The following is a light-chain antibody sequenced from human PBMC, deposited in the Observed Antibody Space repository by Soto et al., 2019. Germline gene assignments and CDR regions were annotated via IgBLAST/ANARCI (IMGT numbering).Light chain of an antibody. V-gene: IGKV3-20*01. CDR3: QQNVSPPIT. Sequence: EIVLTQSPGTLSLSPGERATLFCRASQSVTSNYLAWYQQKPGQSPRLLIYGASSRATGIPDSFSGSGSGTDFTLTISRLEAEDFAVYYCQQNVSPPITFGQGTRLEIK. CDR1: QSVTSNY. CDR2: GAS. J-gene: IGKJ5*01.